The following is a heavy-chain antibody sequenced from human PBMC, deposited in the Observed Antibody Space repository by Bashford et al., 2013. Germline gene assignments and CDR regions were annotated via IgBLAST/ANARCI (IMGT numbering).Heavy chain of an antibody. CDR2: INPNSGGT. V-gene: IGHV1-2*02. D-gene: IGHD1-26*01. Sequence: WVRQAPGQGLEWMGWINPNSGGTNYAQKFQGRVTMTRDTSISTAYMELSRLRSDDTAVYYCAYSGSQTDAFDIVGPRDNGHRLL. CDR3: AYSGSQTDAFDI. J-gene: IGHJ3*02.